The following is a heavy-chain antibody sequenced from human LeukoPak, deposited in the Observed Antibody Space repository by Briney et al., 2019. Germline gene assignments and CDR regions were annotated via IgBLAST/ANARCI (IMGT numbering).Heavy chain of an antibody. J-gene: IGHJ4*02. CDR3: ARGKDGYKRGYPLGFDY. CDR2: IRSSGSTI. V-gene: IGHV3-11*01. Sequence: GGSLRLSCAASGFTLSDYYMSWIRQAPGKGLEWVSDIRSSGSTIYYADSVKGRFTISRDNAKNSLYLQMNSLRAEDTAVYYCARGKDGYKRGYPLGFDYWGQGTLVTVSS. CDR1: GFTLSDYY. D-gene: IGHD5-24*01.